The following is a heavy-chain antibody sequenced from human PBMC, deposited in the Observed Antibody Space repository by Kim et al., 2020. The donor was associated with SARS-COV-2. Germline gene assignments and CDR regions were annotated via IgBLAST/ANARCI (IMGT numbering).Heavy chain of an antibody. CDR1: GYTFTSYY. D-gene: IGHD3-22*01. J-gene: IGHJ4*02. V-gene: IGHV1-46*01. CDR3: ARGVTYYYDSSGYYLDY. Sequence: ASVKVSCKASGYTFTSYYLPFFLPSAVQGLEWMGISNPSGGSTSYAQKFQGRVTMTRDTSTSTVYMELSSLRSEDTAVYYCARGVTYYYDSSGYYLDYWGQGTLVTVSS. CDR2: SNPSGGST.